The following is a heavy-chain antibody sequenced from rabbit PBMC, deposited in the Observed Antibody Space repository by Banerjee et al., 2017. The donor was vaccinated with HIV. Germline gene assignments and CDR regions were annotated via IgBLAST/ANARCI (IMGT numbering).Heavy chain of an antibody. D-gene: IGHD4-2*01. CDR1: GFSFSSSYY. J-gene: IGHJ4*01. Sequence: QSLEESGGGLVQPEGSLTLTCKASGFSFSSSYYMCWVRQAPGKGLEWIGCIYAGSGTTYYANWAKGRFTISKTSSTTVTLQMTSLTAADTATYFCARGVYVGNGAAYFNLWGPGTLVTVS. V-gene: IGHV1S40*01. CDR2: IYAGSGTT. CDR3: ARGVYVGNGAAYFNL.